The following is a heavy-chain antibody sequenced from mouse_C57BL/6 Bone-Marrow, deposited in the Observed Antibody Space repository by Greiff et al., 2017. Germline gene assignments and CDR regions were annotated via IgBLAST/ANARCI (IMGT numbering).Heavy chain of an antibody. D-gene: IGHD2-2*01. V-gene: IGHV1-69*01. CDR2: IDPSDSYT. Sequence: QVQLQQPGAELVMPGASVKLSCKASGYTFTSYWMHRVKQRPGQGLEWIGEIDPSDSYTNYNQKFKGKSTLTVDKSSSTAYMQLSSLTSEDSAVYYCARSDDYGYDEPSYWGQGTLVTVSA. CDR1: GYTFTSYW. CDR3: ARSDDYGYDEPSY. J-gene: IGHJ3*01.